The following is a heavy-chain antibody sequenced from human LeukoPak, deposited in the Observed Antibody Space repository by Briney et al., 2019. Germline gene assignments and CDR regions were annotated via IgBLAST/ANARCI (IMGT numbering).Heavy chain of an antibody. V-gene: IGHV4-30-2*01. CDR3: ARSRQASGLFSS. J-gene: IGHJ5*02. D-gene: IGHD3-10*01. CDR1: GYAISSGGFS. Sequence: SETLSLTCTVSGYAISSGGFSWNWIRQPPGKGLEWIGCIYDRGPASYNSSLKSRFTISVDRPKNQFFLNVTSLTAADTAVYYCARSRQASGLFSSWGQGTLVVVSS. CDR2: IYDRGPA.